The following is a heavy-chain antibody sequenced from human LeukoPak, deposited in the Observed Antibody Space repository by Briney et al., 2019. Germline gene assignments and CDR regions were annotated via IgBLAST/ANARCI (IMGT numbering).Heavy chain of an antibody. Sequence: SETLSLTCTVSGVSISSYYWSWIRQPPGKGLEWIGYIYYSGSTNYNSSLNSRVTISVDTSKNQFSLKLSSVTAADTAVYYCARLIYSYGSYFDYWGQGTLVTVSS. V-gene: IGHV4-59*01. CDR3: ARLIYSYGSYFDY. CDR1: GVSISSYY. J-gene: IGHJ4*02. D-gene: IGHD5-18*01. CDR2: IYYSGST.